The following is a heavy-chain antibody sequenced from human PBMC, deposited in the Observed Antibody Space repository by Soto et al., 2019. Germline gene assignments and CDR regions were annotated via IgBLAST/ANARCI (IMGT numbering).Heavy chain of an antibody. V-gene: IGHV4-34*01. Sequence: SETLSLTCAVYGGSFSGYYWSWIRQPPGKGLEWIGEINHSGSTNYNPSLKSRVTISVDTSKNQFSLKLSSVTAADTAVYYCARGFNGRYCSGGSCYYYYYYYYMDVWGKGTTVTVSS. CDR3: ARGFNGRYCSGGSCYYYYYYYYMDV. CDR1: GGSFSGYY. CDR2: INHSGST. J-gene: IGHJ6*03. D-gene: IGHD2-15*01.